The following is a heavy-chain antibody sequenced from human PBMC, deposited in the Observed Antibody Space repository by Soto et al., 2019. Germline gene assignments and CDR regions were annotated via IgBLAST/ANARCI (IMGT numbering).Heavy chain of an antibody. CDR1: GFTFSSYG. Sequence: EGSLRLSCAASGFTFSSYGMHWVRQAPGKGLEWVAVIWYDGSNKYYADSVKGRFTISRDNSKNTLYLQMNSLRAEDTAVYYCARDAATIPSSCNYYGMDVWGQGTTVTVSS. D-gene: IGHD2-15*01. J-gene: IGHJ6*02. CDR2: IWYDGSNK. CDR3: ARDAATIPSSCNYYGMDV. V-gene: IGHV3-33*01.